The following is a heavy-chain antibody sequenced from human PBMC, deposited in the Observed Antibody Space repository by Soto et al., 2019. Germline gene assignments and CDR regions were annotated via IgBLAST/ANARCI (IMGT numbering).Heavy chain of an antibody. CDR2: ISYDGSNK. V-gene: IGHV3-30*18. D-gene: IGHD1-1*01. CDR3: AKDLTTGTLLPY. CDR1: GFTFSSYG. Sequence: QVQLVESGGGVVQPGRSLRLSCAASGFTFSSYGMHWARQAPGKGLEWVAVISYDGSNKYYADSVKGRFTISRDNSKNPLDLQMDSLRAEDTAGYYCAKDLTTGTLLPYWGQGTLVTVSS. J-gene: IGHJ4*02.